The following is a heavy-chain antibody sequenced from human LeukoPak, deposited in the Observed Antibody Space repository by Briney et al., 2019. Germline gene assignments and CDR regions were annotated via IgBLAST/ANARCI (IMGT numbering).Heavy chain of an antibody. Sequence: SETLSLTCTVSGGSISSSAYHWGWIRQPPGKGLEWIGSFYYSGSTYYNPSLKSRVTISVDTSKKQFSLNLTSVTAADTAIYYCARDPWFLGLDALDIWGQGTMITVSS. CDR2: FYYSGST. V-gene: IGHV4-39*07. D-gene: IGHD3/OR15-3a*01. CDR3: ARDPWFLGLDALDI. J-gene: IGHJ3*02. CDR1: GGSISSSAYH.